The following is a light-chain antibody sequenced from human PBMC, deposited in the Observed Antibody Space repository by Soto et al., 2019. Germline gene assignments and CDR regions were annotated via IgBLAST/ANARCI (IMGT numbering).Light chain of an antibody. J-gene: IGLJ3*02. CDR2: SDN. CDR3: ATWDASLSGRV. Sequence: QSVVTQPPSVSGAPGQRVTISCTGTSSNIGSGYDVHWYQHLPGTAPKLLIYSDNQRPSGVTDRVSASKSGTSASLAISGLRSEDEADYYCATWDASLSGRVFGGGTKLTVL. V-gene: IGLV1-47*02. CDR1: SSNIGSGYD.